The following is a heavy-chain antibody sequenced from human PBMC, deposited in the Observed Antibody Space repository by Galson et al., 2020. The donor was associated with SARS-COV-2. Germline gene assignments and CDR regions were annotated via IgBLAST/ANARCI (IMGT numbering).Heavy chain of an antibody. D-gene: IGHD3-9*01. V-gene: IGHV3-74*01. CDR1: GFTFSSYW. Sequence: ALHGESLKISCAASGFTFSSYWMHWVRQAPGKGLVWVSRINSDGSSTSYADSVKGRFTISRDNAKNTLYLQMNSLRAEDTAVYYCARSPYYYDMLTGYYPSYGMDVWGQGTTVTVSS. J-gene: IGHJ6*02. CDR3: ARSPYYYDMLTGYYPSYGMDV. CDR2: INSDGSST.